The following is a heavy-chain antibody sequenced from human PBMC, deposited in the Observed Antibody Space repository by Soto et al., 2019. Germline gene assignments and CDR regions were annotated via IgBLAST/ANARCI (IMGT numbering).Heavy chain of an antibody. CDR1: GFSFSTYD. D-gene: IGHD3-10*01. J-gene: IGHJ6*02. CDR3: SRWFGTTSYGMDV. Sequence: EVQLVESGGGLVQPGGSLRLSCAGSGFSFSTYDMHWVRQATGKGLEWVSSIGTAGDTYYEDSVRGRFTISRENAKNSFYLEMKNLRVGDTAVYYYSRWFGTTSYGMDVWGRGTTVTVSS. CDR2: IGTAGDT. V-gene: IGHV3-13*01.